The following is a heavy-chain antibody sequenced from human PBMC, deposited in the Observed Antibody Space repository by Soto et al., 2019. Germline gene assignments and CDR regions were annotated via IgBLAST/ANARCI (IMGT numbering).Heavy chain of an antibody. V-gene: IGHV3-23*01. CDR2: ISGSGGST. CDR1: GFTFSSYA. D-gene: IGHD4-17*01. J-gene: IGHJ4*02. CDR3: AKDPYGDYPFDY. Sequence: EVQLLESGGGVVQPGGSLRLSCAASGFTFSSYAMSCVRQAPGKVLEWVSAISGSGGSTYYADSVKGRFTISRYNTKNTLYLQMNSLRAEDTAVYYCAKDPYGDYPFDYWGQGTLVTVSS.